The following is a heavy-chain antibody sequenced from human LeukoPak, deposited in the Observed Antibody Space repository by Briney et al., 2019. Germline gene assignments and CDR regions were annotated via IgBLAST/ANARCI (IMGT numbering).Heavy chain of an antibody. V-gene: IGHV1-18*04. CDR2: ISAYNGNT. J-gene: IGHJ5*02. CDR3: AQSSGYYSNWFDP. D-gene: IGHD3-22*01. CDR1: GYTFTGYY. Sequence: ASVKVSCKTSGYTFTGYYMHWVRQAPGQGLEWMGWISAYNGNTNYAQKLQGRVTMTTDTSTSTAYMELRSLRSDDTAVYYCAQSSGYYSNWFDPWGQGTLVTVSS.